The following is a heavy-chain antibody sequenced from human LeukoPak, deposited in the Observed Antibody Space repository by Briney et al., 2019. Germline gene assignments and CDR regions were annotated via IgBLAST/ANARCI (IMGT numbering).Heavy chain of an antibody. V-gene: IGHV3-23*01. J-gene: IGHJ4*02. CDR3: TKASAARCIGVFCYPFDH. Sequence: GGSRRLSCAASGFTFTNYAMTWVRQAPGKGLEWVAATVGIGPDTYHADSVKGRFTISRDNSKNILYLQMNSLRVEDTAVYYCTKASAARCIGVFCYPFDHWGQGTLVTVSS. CDR2: TVGIGPDT. D-gene: IGHD2-8*02. CDR1: GFTFTNYA.